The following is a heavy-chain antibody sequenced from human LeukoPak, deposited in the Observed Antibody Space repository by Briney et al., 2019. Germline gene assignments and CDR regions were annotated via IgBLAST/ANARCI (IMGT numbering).Heavy chain of an antibody. CDR3: ARTYYDFRSGYQTYYYYGMDV. V-gene: IGHV5-51*01. J-gene: IGHJ6*02. CDR2: IYPGDSDT. D-gene: IGHD3-3*01. Sequence: GESLKISCKGSGYSFTSYWIGWVRQMPGKGLEWMGIIYPGDSDTRYSPSFQGQVTISADKSISTAYLQWSSLKASDTAMYYCARTYYDFRSGYQTYYYYGMDVWGQGTLVTVSS. CDR1: GYSFTSYW.